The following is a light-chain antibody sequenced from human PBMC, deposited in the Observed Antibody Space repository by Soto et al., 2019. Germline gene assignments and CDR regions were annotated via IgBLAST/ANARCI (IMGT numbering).Light chain of an antibody. CDR2: GAS. Sequence: EIVLTQSPGTLSLSPGERATLSCRASQSVSSSYLAWYQQKSGQAPRLLIYGASNRATGIPDRFSGSGSGTDFTLTISRLEPEDFAVYYCQQYGRSSWTFDQGTKVDIK. CDR3: QQYGRSSWT. CDR1: QSVSSSY. V-gene: IGKV3-20*01. J-gene: IGKJ1*01.